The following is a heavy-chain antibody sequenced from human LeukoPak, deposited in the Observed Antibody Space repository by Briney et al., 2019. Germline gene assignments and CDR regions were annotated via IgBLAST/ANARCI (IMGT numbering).Heavy chain of an antibody. CDR1: GFTFSSYA. CDR2: ISSNGGST. V-gene: IGHV3-64D*09. J-gene: IGHJ3*02. CDR3: TRPHTSSWYAFDI. D-gene: IGHD6-13*01. Sequence: GGSLRLSCSASGFTFSSYAMHWVRQAPGKGLEYVSAISSNGGSTYYADSVKGRFTISRDNSKNTLYLQMSSLRAEDTAVYYCTRPHTSSWYAFDIWGQGTVVTVSS.